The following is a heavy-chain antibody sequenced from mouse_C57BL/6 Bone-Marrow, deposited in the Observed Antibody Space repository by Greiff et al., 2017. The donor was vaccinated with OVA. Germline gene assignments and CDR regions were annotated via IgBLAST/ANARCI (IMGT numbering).Heavy chain of an antibody. J-gene: IGHJ3*01. CDR2: INPYNGGT. D-gene: IGHD3-2*02. CDR1: GYTFTDYY. V-gene: IGHV1-19*01. Sequence: VQLQQSGPVLVKPGASVKMSCKASGYTFTDYYMNWVKQSHGKSLEWIGVINPYNGGTSYNQKFKGKATLTVDKSSSTAYMELNSLTSEYSAVYYCARELRAWFAYWGQGTLVTVSA. CDR3: ARELRAWFAY.